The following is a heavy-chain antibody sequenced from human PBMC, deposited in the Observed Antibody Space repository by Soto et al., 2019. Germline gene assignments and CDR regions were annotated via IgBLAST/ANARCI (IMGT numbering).Heavy chain of an antibody. J-gene: IGHJ4*02. D-gene: IGHD2-15*01. CDR1: GFSLSTSGMR. CDR2: IDWDDDK. V-gene: IGHV2-70*04. CDR3: ARIGGASYYFDY. Sequence: SGPTLVNPTQTLTLTCTFSGFSLSTSGMRVSWIRQPPGKALEWLARIDWDDDKFYSTSLKTRLTVSKDTSKNQVVLTMTNMDPVDTATYYCARIGGASYYFDYWGQGTLVTVSS.